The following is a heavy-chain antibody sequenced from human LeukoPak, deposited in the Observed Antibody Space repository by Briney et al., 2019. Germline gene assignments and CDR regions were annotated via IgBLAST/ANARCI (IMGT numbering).Heavy chain of an antibody. Sequence: PGGSLRLSCAASGFIVSSNYMSWVRQAPGKGLEWVSVIYTGGSTYYPDSVKGRFTISRDNSKNTVYLQMSSLRAEDTAVYYCAKEGDCSTTRSLTGGLDVWGKGTTVTVSS. CDR2: IYTGGST. CDR3: AKEGDCSTTRSLTGGLDV. D-gene: IGHD2-2*01. J-gene: IGHJ6*04. V-gene: IGHV3-53*01. CDR1: GFIVSSNY.